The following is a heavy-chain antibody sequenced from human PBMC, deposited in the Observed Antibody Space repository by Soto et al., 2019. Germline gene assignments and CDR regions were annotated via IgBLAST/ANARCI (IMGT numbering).Heavy chain of an antibody. D-gene: IGHD3-3*01. Sequence: QVQLQESGPGLVRPSQTLSLTCTVSGGSISSGRYYWNWIRQHPGKGLEWIGYIYHSGNTYYNPSLKSRSSISLDTSKNQFSLKLNSVTVADTAVYYCSRIDHRFLEWLFPDSWGQGTLVTVSS. J-gene: IGHJ4*02. CDR1: GGSISSGRYY. CDR2: IYHSGNT. CDR3: SRIDHRFLEWLFPDS. V-gene: IGHV4-31*03.